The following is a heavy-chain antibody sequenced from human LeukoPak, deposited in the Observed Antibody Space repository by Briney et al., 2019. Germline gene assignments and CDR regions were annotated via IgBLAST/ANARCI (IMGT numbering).Heavy chain of an antibody. V-gene: IGHV4-34*01. D-gene: IGHD5-12*01. CDR1: GGSFSGYY. J-gene: IGHJ2*01. Sequence: ASETLSLTCAVPGGSFSGYYWSWIRQPPGKGLEWIGEISHSGSTNYSPSLKSRVTISVNTSKNQFSLNLSSVTAADTAVYYCARALVRATMVWYFDLWGRGTLVTVSS. CDR2: ISHSGST. CDR3: ARALVRATMVWYFDL.